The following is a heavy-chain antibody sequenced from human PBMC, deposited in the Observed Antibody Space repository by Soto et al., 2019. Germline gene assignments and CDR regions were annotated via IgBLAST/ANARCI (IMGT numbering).Heavy chain of an antibody. Sequence: PSETLSLTCSVSGGSISSYYWSWIRQPPGKGLEWIGYIYYSGSTNYNPSLKSRVTISVDTSKNQFSLKLTSVTAADTAVYYCARSPDSSGYYPRRYYYGMNVWGQGTTVTVSS. CDR2: IYYSGST. CDR1: GGSISSYY. V-gene: IGHV4-59*12. CDR3: ARSPDSSGYYPRRYYYGMNV. J-gene: IGHJ6*02. D-gene: IGHD3-22*01.